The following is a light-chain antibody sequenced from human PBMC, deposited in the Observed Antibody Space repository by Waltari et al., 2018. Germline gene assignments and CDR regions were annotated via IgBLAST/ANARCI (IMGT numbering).Light chain of an antibody. Sequence: QLVLTQSPSDSASLGASVKLTCTLSSGHSSTVIAWLQQQPEKGPRYLRKVNSDGRNSKGGEIPDRFSGSSSGAERYLTISSLQSEDEADYYCQTGGHGTWVFGGGTKLTVL. V-gene: IGLV4-69*01. CDR1: SGHSSTV. J-gene: IGLJ3*02. CDR2: VNSDGRN. CDR3: QTGGHGTWV.